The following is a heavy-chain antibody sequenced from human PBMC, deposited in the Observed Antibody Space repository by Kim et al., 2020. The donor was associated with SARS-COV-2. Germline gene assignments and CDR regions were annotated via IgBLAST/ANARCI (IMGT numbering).Heavy chain of an antibody. J-gene: IGHJ4*02. CDR2: NTNI. CDR3: ARDSSY. V-gene: IGHV3-48*04. Sequence: NTNIYYADSVKGRFTLSRDNAKETLYLHMNSLRVEDTAVYYCARDSSYWGQGILVTVSS.